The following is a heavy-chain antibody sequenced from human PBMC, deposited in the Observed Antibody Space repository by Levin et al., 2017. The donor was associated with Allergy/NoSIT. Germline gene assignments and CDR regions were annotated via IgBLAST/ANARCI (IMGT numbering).Heavy chain of an antibody. CDR3: ARGRYRGGFGENSGYFDY. CDR1: GGSFSGYY. Sequence: SQTLSLTCAVYGGSFSGYYWSWIRQPPGKGLEWIGEINHSGSTNYNPSLKSRVTISVDTSKNQFSLKLSSVTAADTAVYYCARGRYRGGFGENSGYFDYWGQGTLVTVSS. V-gene: IGHV4-34*01. D-gene: IGHD3-10*01. J-gene: IGHJ4*02. CDR2: INHSGST.